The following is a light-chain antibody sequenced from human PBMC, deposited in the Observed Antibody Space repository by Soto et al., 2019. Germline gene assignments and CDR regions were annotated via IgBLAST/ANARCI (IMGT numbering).Light chain of an antibody. V-gene: IGLV2-14*01. CDR2: EVH. Sequence: QSALTQPASVSGSLGQSITISCTGTSGDIGIYNFVSWFHQRPAKAPKLLIFEVHNRPSGVSDRFSASKSGNAASLTISGLQADDEGDYYCTSYTRSNTWVFGGGTKL. CDR3: TSYTRSNTWV. J-gene: IGLJ3*02. CDR1: SGDIGIYNF.